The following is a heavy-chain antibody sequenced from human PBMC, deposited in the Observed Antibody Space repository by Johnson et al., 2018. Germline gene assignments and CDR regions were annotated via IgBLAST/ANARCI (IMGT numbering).Heavy chain of an antibody. V-gene: IGHV3-7*01. Sequence: VQLQESGGGLVQPGGSLRLSCAASGFPFRSYWMSWVRQAPGKGLEWVAQIKNDGSETSYVDPARGRFTVSRDNAKNSGYLQMSSLRAEDTAVYYCGSTSRGMSVDVWGQGTVVTVSS. J-gene: IGHJ3*01. CDR2: IKNDGSET. CDR1: GFPFRSYW. D-gene: IGHD1-1*01. CDR3: GSTSRGMSVDV.